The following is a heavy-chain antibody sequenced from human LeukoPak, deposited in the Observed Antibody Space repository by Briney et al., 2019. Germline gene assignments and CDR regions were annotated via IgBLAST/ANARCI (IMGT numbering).Heavy chain of an antibody. Sequence: SETLSLTCTVSGDSISNGYYWGWIRQPPGKGLEWIGSIHHTGSTYYNPSLKSRVIISVDTSRNQFSLKVRYVTAADTAVYYCARGRSGYGGNSGIASCDYWGQGTLVTVSS. CDR2: IHHTGST. CDR1: GDSISNGYY. D-gene: IGHD4-23*01. CDR3: ARGRSGYGGNSGIASCDY. V-gene: IGHV4-38-2*02. J-gene: IGHJ4*02.